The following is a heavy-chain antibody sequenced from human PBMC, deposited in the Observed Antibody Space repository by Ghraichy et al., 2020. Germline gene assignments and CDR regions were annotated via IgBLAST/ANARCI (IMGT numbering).Heavy chain of an antibody. J-gene: IGHJ3*02. Sequence: SETLSLTCTVSGGSISSRSFYWGWIRQPPGKGLEWIGKIYYSGTTYYNPSLKSRVTISEDTSKNQVSLKLSSVTAADTAVYFCARGTTAITADGFDIWGQGTMVTVSS. V-gene: IGHV4-39*01. CDR3: ARGTTAITADGFDI. CDR1: GGSISSRSFY. CDR2: IYYSGTT. D-gene: IGHD4-17*01.